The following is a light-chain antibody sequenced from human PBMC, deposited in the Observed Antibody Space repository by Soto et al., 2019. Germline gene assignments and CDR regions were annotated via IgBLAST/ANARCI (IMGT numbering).Light chain of an antibody. V-gene: IGLV2-14*01. Sequence: QSVLTQPASVSGSPGQSITISCTGTSSDVDGYNYVSWYQQHPGKAPKLMIYDVSNRPSGVSDRFSGSKSGNTDSLTISGLQAEDETDYYCSSYTSRNTFDFGAGTKLTVL. CDR1: SSDVDGYNY. J-gene: IGLJ2*01. CDR2: DVS. CDR3: SSYTSRNTFD.